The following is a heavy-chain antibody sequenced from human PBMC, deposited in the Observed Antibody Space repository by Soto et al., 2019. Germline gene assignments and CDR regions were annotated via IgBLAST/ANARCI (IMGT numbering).Heavy chain of an antibody. CDR1: GFTFSSYW. CDR2: INEDGGDY. CDR3: ARTGDGHHDFLDY. J-gene: IGHJ4*02. Sequence: HPGGSLRLSCAASGFTFSSYWMNWVRQAPGKGLEWVANINEDGGDYNDVDSVKGRFTVSRDNAKNSLFLQMNSLRVEDTGVYYCARTGDGHHDFLDYWGQGALVTVSS. V-gene: IGHV3-7*01. D-gene: IGHD1-1*01.